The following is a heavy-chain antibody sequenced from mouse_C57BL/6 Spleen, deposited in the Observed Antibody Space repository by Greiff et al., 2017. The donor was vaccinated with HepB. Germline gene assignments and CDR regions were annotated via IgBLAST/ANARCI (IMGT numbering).Heavy chain of an antibody. Sequence: QVQLKQSGAELVRPGASVTLSCKASGYTFTDYEMHWVKQTPVHGLEWIGAIDPETGGTAYNQKFKGKAILTADKSSSTAYMEIRSLTSEDSAVYYCTREVYCAPFAYWGQGTLVTVSA. CDR2: IDPETGGT. CDR3: TREVYCAPFAY. V-gene: IGHV1-15*01. CDR1: GYTFTDYE. J-gene: IGHJ3*01.